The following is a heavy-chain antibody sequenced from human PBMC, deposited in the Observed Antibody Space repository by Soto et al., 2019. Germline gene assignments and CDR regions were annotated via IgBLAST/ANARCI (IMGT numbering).Heavy chain of an antibody. Sequence: EVQLLESGGGLVQPGGSLRLSCVASGFTFSSYAMNWVRQAPGKGLEWVSAISGSSGSTYYADSVKDRFTISRDNSKNTLYLQMNSLRAEDTAVYYCAKGGDSSSWYVSYYYGMDVWGQGTTVTVSS. J-gene: IGHJ6*02. CDR2: ISGSSGST. CDR3: AKGGDSSSWYVSYYYGMDV. V-gene: IGHV3-23*01. CDR1: GFTFSSYA. D-gene: IGHD6-13*01.